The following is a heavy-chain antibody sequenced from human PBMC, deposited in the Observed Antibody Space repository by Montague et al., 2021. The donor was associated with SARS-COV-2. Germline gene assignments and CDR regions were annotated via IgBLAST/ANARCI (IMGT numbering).Heavy chain of an antibody. D-gene: IGHD2-2*01. CDR2: TYYRSKWYN. CDR1: GDSVPSDIAT. J-gene: IGHJ4*02. CDR3: ARIPVGSKYYFDF. Sequence: CAISGDSVPSDIATWSWIRQSPSRGLEWLGGTYYRSKWYNDYAESVKSRITIDPDTSKHQFSLHLNSVTPEDTAVYYCARIPVGSKYYFDFWGQGTLVTVSS. V-gene: IGHV6-1*01.